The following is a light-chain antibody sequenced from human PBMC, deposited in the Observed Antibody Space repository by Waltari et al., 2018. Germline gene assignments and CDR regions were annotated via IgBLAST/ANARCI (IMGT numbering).Light chain of an antibody. J-gene: IGKJ4*01. Sequence: DIVMTQSPDSLAVSLGERATINCKSSQSVLYSSNNKNYLAWYQQKPGQPPKLLIYWASTRESVVPDRFSGSGSGTDFTLTISSLQAEDVAVYYCQQYYSTSLTFGGGTKVEIK. V-gene: IGKV4-1*01. CDR2: WAS. CDR3: QQYYSTSLT. CDR1: QSVLYSSNNKNY.